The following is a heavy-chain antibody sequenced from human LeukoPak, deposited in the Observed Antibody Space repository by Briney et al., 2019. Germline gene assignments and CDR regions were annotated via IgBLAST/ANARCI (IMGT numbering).Heavy chain of an antibody. D-gene: IGHD5-24*01. V-gene: IGHV1-24*01. CDR3: ATPGGYNYYFDY. Sequence: ASVKVSCKVSGYTLTELSMHWVRQAPGKGLEWMGGFDPEDGETIYAQKFQGRVTMTEDTSTDTAYMELSSLRSEDTAVYYCATPGGYNYYFDYWGQGTLVTVSS. CDR2: FDPEDGET. CDR1: GYTLTELS. J-gene: IGHJ4*02.